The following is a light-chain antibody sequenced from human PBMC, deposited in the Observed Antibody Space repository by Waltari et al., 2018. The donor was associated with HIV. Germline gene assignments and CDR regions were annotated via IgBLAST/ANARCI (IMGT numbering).Light chain of an antibody. CDR3: QQYYSYPRWT. J-gene: IGKJ1*01. CDR2: AAS. V-gene: IGKV1-8*01. Sequence: AIRMTQSPSSFSASTGDRVTITCRASQGISSYLAWYQQKPGKAPKLLIYAASTLQSGVPSRFSGSGSGTECTLTISCLQSEDFATYYCQQYYSYPRWTFGQGTKVEIK. CDR1: QGISSY.